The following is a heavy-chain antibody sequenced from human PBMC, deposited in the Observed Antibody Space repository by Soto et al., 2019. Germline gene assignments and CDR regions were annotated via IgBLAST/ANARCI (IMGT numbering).Heavy chain of an antibody. CDR1: EFTFSSYA. V-gene: IGHV3-30-3*01. CDR2: ISYDGSNK. CDR3: ARGKYYYGSGTWFGPEFDI. D-gene: IGHD3-10*01. J-gene: IGHJ3*02. Sequence: PGGSLRLSCAASEFTFSSYAMHWVRQAPGKGLEWVAVISYDGSNKYYADSVKGRFTISRDNSKNTLYLQMNSLRAEDTAVYYCARGKYYYGSGTWFGPEFDIWGQGTMVTVSS.